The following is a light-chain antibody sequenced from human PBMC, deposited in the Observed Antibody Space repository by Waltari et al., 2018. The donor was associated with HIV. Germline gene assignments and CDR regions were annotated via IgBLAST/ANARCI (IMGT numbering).Light chain of an antibody. CDR3: QQYGPSLT. J-gene: IGKJ4*01. CDR1: QSVSNS. V-gene: IGKV3-15*01. Sequence: EIVMTQSPATLSVSPGGRATLSCRASQSVSNSLVWYQQRPGQAPRLLIYGASTRATGIPGRFSGSGSGTEFTLTINSLQSEDFAVYYCQQYGPSLTFGGGTKVEIK. CDR2: GAS.